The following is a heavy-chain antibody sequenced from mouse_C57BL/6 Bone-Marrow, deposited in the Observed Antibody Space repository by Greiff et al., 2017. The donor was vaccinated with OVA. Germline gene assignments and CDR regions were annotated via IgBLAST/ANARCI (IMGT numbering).Heavy chain of an antibody. CDR3: ARSYYRRDY. J-gene: IGHJ2*01. CDR2: IWPGGGT. V-gene: IGHV2-9-1*01. D-gene: IGHD2-14*01. CDR1: GFSLTSYA. Sequence: VQRVESGPGLVAPSPSLSITCTVSGFSLTSYAISWVRQPPGKGLEWLGVIWPGGGTTYNSDLISRLSISKDNSKSQVFLKMNRLQTDDAARYYCARSYYRRDYWGQGTTLTVSS.